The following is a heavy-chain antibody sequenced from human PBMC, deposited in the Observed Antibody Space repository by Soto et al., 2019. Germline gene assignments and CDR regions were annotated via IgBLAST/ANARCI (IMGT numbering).Heavy chain of an antibody. CDR3: ARQGAAGTGYFDY. CDR1: GGSISSYY. J-gene: IGHJ4*02. Sequence: SETLSLTCTVSGGSISSYYWSWIRQPPGKGLEWIGYIYYSGSTNYNPSLKSRVTISVDTSKNQFSLKLTSVTAADTAVYYCARQGAAGTGYFDYGGRGPLVTVPS. V-gene: IGHV4-59*08. CDR2: IYYSGST. D-gene: IGHD6-13*01.